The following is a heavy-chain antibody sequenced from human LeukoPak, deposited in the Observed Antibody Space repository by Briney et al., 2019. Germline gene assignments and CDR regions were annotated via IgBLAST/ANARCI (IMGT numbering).Heavy chain of an antibody. V-gene: IGHV3-30*04. CDR3: ARGGQYDTSGYYPIDY. J-gene: IGHJ4*02. CDR2: TAYDGDNK. D-gene: IGHD3-22*01. Sequence: GGSLSLPCAASGFTFSHCSMHWVRQTPGKGLEWVALTAYDGDNKYYADSVKGRFTISRDNSKNTLFLQINSLRAEDTAVYYCARGGQYDTSGYYPIDYWGQGTLVTVSS. CDR1: GFTFSHCS.